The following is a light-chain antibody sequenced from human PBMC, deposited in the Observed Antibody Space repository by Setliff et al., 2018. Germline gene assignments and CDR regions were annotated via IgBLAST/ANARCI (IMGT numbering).Light chain of an antibody. J-gene: IGLJ3*02. CDR1: SSDVGGYNR. Sequence: SVLTQPPSVSGSPGHSVTISCTGTSSDVGGYNRVSWYQHPPGTVPKLMIYDVSHRPSGVPDRFSGSKSGNTASLTISGLQAEDEADYYCSSYTSSSHPVFGGGTKVSVL. V-gene: IGLV2-18*02. CDR3: SSYTSSSHPV. CDR2: DVS.